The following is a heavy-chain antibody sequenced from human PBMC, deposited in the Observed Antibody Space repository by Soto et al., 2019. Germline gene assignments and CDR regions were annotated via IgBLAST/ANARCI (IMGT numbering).Heavy chain of an antibody. V-gene: IGHV1-2*02. J-gene: IGHJ4*02. CDR1: GYSFTSYY. CDR2: INPNTHTDVI. Sequence: GESLKISCQSSGYSFTSYYIHWVRQAPGQGLEWMGWINPNTHTDVINYAESFQGRVTMTSDTSVTTAYMELSGLKSDDTAVYYCARGPRKQLWVGYFDYWGQGTLVTVSS. CDR3: ARGPRKQLWVGYFDY. D-gene: IGHD5-18*01.